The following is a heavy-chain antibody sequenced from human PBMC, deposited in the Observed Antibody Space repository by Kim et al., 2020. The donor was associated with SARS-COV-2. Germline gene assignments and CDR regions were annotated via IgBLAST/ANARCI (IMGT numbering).Heavy chain of an antibody. J-gene: IGHJ4*02. CDR2: IYSGGST. CDR3: ARDWRYYDSSGYYGLSV. V-gene: IGHV3-53*04. D-gene: IGHD3-22*01. Sequence: GGSLRLSCAASGFTVSSNYMSWVRQAPGKGLEWVSVIYSGGSTYYADSVKGRFTISRHNSKNTLYLQMNSLRAEDTAVYYCARDWRYYDSSGYYGLSVWGQGTLVTVSS. CDR1: GFTVSSNY.